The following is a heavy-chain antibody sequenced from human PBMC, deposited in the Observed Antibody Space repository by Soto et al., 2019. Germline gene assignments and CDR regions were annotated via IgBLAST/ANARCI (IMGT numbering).Heavy chain of an antibody. CDR2: ISSSSSYI. V-gene: IGHV3-21*01. D-gene: IGHD3-9*01. CDR1: GFTFSSYS. Sequence: GGSLRLSCAASGFTFSSYSMNWVRQAPGKGLEWVSSISSSSSYIYYADSVKGRFTISRDNAKNSLYLQMNSLRAEDTAVYYCARCAYFDWLSTFFDPWGQGTLVTVSS. J-gene: IGHJ5*02. CDR3: ARCAYFDWLSTFFDP.